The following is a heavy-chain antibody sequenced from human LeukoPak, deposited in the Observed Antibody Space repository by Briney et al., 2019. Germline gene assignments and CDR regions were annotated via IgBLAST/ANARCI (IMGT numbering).Heavy chain of an antibody. V-gene: IGHV5-51*01. CDR2: IYPGDSDT. CDR1: GYIFSNYW. Sequence: PGESLKISCKGSGYIFSNYWIAWVRQMPGKGLEWMGIIYPGDSDTRYSPSFQGQVTISADKSISTAYLQWSSLKASDTAMYYCARPGISGTTGFFDCWGHGTLVTVSS. CDR3: ARPGISGTTGFFDC. D-gene: IGHD1-20*01. J-gene: IGHJ4*01.